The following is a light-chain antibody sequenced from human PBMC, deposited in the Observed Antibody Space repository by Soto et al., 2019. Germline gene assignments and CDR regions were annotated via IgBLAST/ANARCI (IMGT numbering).Light chain of an antibody. CDR1: SSNIGSNT. CDR3: AAWDDSLNGVF. V-gene: IGLV1-44*01. CDR2: SHD. Sequence: QSVLTQPPSASGTPGQRVTISCSGSSSNIGSNTVNWDQQLPGTAPKLLIYSHDQRPSGVPDRFSGSNSGTSASLAISGLQSEDEADYYCAAWDDSLNGVFFGGGTKLTVL. J-gene: IGLJ2*01.